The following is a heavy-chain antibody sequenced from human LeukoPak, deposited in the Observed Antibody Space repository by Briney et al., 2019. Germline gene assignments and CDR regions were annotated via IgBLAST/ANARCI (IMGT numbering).Heavy chain of an antibody. CDR3: ARGVLSGWAAMAFDY. V-gene: IGHV3-21*01. CDR2: ISSSSSYI. Sequence: GGSLRLSWAASGFTFSSNSMNWVRQAQGKGLEWVSSISSSSSYIYYADSVKGRFTLSRDNAKNSLYLQMNSLRAEDTAVYYCARGVLSGWAAMAFDYWGQGTLVTVSS. D-gene: IGHD5-18*01. CDR1: GFTFSSNS. J-gene: IGHJ4*02.